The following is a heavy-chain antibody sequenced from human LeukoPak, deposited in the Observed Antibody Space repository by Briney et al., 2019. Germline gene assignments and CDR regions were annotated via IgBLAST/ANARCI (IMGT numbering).Heavy chain of an antibody. J-gene: IGHJ4*02. Sequence: GRSVSVSCAASGFTFHSYGMHWVRQAPGKGLEWVAVISYYETEKYYADSLQGRFTVPTDTSKNPLYLEMSRLGAVDTGVYYYATRCSSGWNFFDYGGQGTRDTVS. D-gene: IGHD6-19*01. CDR3: ATRCSSGWNFFDY. V-gene: IGHV3-30*03. CDR1: GFTFHSYG. CDR2: ISYYETEK.